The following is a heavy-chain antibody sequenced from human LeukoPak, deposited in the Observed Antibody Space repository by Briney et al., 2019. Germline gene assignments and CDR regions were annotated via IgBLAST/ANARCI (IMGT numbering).Heavy chain of an antibody. D-gene: IGHD3-16*02. CDR1: GFTVSSLA. J-gene: IGHJ4*02. CDR3: VVQITYGELSGPDF. Sequence: GGSLRLSCAASGFTVSSLAMHWVRQAPGKGLEWVSSSGTRSGTKYYADSVKGRFTISRDSAMNSVSLQINSLRAEDTAVYYWVVQITYGELSGPDFWGQGILVTVSS. CDR2: SGTRSGTK. V-gene: IGHV3-21*01.